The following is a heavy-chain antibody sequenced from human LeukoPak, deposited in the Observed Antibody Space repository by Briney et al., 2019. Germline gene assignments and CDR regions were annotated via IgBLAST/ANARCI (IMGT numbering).Heavy chain of an antibody. D-gene: IGHD6-6*01. CDR1: GFTFRNHW. Sequence: PGGSLRLSCAASGFTFRNHWMQWVRQTPGKGLVWVSRISSDGSSTTYADSVKGRFTISRDNAKNTLYLQMNNLRAEDTAMYDCARDQRVTGRPDIDYWGQGTLVIVSS. CDR3: ARDQRVTGRPDIDY. J-gene: IGHJ4*02. V-gene: IGHV3-74*03. CDR2: ISSDGSST.